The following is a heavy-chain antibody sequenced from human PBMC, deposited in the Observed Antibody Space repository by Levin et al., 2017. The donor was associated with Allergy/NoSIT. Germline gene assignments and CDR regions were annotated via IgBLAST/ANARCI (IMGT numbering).Heavy chain of an antibody. Sequence: GDSLKISCAASGFTFNTYSMNWVRQAPGKGLEWISYISESSSHIYYAGSVRGRFTISRDSVNKSLYLHMSSLRAEDTAIYYCARDSGPYLRSSARDYWGQGTLVTVSS. J-gene: IGHJ4*02. CDR1: GFTFNTYS. CDR2: ISESSSHI. D-gene: IGHD6-6*01. V-gene: IGHV3-21*01. CDR3: ARDSGPYLRSSARDY.